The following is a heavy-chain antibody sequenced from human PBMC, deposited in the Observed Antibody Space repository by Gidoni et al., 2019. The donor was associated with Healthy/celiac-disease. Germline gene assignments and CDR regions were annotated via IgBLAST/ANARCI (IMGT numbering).Heavy chain of an antibody. Sequence: EVQLLESGGGLVQPGGSLRLSCAASGFTFSSYAMIWVSQAPGKALEWVSDISGSGGSTYYADSMKGRFTISRDNSKNTLYLQMNSLRAEDTAVYYCAKDNYYDSSGYSAFDYWGQGTLVTVSS. J-gene: IGHJ4*02. D-gene: IGHD3-22*01. V-gene: IGHV3-23*01. CDR2: ISGSGGST. CDR3: AKDNYYDSSGYSAFDY. CDR1: GFTFSSYA.